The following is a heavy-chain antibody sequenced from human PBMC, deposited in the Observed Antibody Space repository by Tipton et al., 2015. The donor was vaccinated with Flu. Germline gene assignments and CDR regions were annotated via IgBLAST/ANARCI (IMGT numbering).Heavy chain of an antibody. Sequence: SLRLSCAASGFTFSSYSMNWVRQAPGKGLEWVSSISSSSSYIYYADSVKGRFTTSRDNAKNSLYLQMNSLRAEDTAVYCCARGSSRDAFDIWGQGTMVTVSS. CDR2: ISSSSSYI. CDR1: GFTFSSYS. D-gene: IGHD6-13*01. V-gene: IGHV3-21*01. CDR3: ARGSSRDAFDI. J-gene: IGHJ3*02.